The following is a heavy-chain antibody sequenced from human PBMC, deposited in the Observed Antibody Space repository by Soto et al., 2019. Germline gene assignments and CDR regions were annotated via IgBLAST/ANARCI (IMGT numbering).Heavy chain of an antibody. CDR1: GLTFSSYA. J-gene: IGHJ5*02. CDR2: INGDVGGI. CDR3: AKRSGSSWGPFDP. Sequence: EVQLLESGGGLEQSGGSLRLSCAASGLTFSSYAMNWVRQAPGKGLEWVSEINGDVGGIHYADSVKGRFTISRDNSKNTVYLQMNSLRAEDTAIYFCAKRSGSSWGPFDPWGQGTLVTVSS. D-gene: IGHD1-26*01. V-gene: IGHV3-23*01.